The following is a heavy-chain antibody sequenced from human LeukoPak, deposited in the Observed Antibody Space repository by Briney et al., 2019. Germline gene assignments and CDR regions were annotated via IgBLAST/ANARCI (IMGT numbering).Heavy chain of an antibody. CDR3: AKYSGSSDAFDI. J-gene: IGHJ3*02. Sequence: GGSLRLSCAASGFTFSSYGMHWVRQAPGKGLEWVAVIWYDGSNKYYADSVKGRFTISRDNAKNSLYLQLNSLRDEDTAVYYCAKYSGSSDAFDIWGQGTMVTVSS. CDR2: IWYDGSNK. CDR1: GFTFSSYG. V-gene: IGHV3-33*06. D-gene: IGHD1-26*01.